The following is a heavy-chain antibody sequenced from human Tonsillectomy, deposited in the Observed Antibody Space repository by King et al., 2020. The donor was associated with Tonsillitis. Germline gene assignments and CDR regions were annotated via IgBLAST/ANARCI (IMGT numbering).Heavy chain of an antibody. CDR3: ARGQWLVMGFDY. Sequence: QLQESGPGLGKPSETLSLICTVSGGSISSNSYYWGWIRQPPGKGLEWIGNIDYSGSTYYNPSLKSRVTISVDTSKKQFSLKLSSVTDADTAVYYCARGQWLVMGFDYWGQGTLVTVSS. J-gene: IGHJ4*02. D-gene: IGHD6-19*01. CDR1: GGSISSNSYY. V-gene: IGHV4-39*07. CDR2: IDYSGST.